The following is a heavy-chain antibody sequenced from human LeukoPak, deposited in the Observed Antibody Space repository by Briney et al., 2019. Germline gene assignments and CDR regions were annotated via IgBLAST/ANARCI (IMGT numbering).Heavy chain of an antibody. CDR3: ARDGKYYDILTGYSPTQYYYGMDV. V-gene: IGHV1-2*02. CDR2: INPNSGGT. Sequence: ASVKVSCKASGYTFTGYYMHWVRQAPGQGLEWMGWINPNSGGTNYAQKFQGRVTMTRDTSISTAYMELSRLRSDDTAVYYCARDGKYYDILTGYSPTQYYYGMDVWGQGTTVTVSS. D-gene: IGHD3-9*01. CDR1: GYTFTGYY. J-gene: IGHJ6*02.